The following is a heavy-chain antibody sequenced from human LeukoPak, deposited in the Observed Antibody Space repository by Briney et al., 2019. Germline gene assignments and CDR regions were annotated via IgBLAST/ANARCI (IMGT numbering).Heavy chain of an antibody. CDR3: ARDRYYDFWSGYCPTELYYYGMDV. V-gene: IGHV3-7*01. J-gene: IGHJ6*02. D-gene: IGHD3-3*01. Sequence: GGSLRLSCAASGFTFSSYWMSWVRQAPGKGLEWVANIKQDGSEKYYVDSVKGRFTISRDNAKNSLYLQMNSLRAEDTAVYYCARDRYYDFWSGYCPTELYYYGMDVWGQGTTVTVSS. CDR1: GFTFSSYW. CDR2: IKQDGSEK.